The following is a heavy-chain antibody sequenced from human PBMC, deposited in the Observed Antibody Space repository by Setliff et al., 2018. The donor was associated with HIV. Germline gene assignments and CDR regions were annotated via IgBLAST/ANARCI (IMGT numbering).Heavy chain of an antibody. CDR3: SAFEM. V-gene: IGHV3-33*08. Sequence: GGSLRLSCVTSGFTFTKYGLHWVRQAPGKGLEWVAVISYDGGRKDYEKSVNGRFTISRDDSKSTLYLQMNSLRVEDTAVYYCSAFEMWGQGTMVTVSS. CDR1: GFTFTKYG. CDR2: ISYDGGRK. J-gene: IGHJ3*02.